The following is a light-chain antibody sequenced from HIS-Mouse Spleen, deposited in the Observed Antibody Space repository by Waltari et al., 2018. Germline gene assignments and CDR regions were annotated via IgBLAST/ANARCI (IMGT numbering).Light chain of an antibody. V-gene: IGKV1-9*01. CDR2: AAS. J-gene: IGKJ1*01. Sequence: DIQLTQSPSLLSASVGDRVTITCRASQGISSYLAWYQQKPGKAPTLLIYAASTLQSGVPSRFSGSGSGTEFTLTISSLQPEDFATYYCQQLNSYPPTFGQGTKVEIK. CDR3: QQLNSYPPT. CDR1: QGISSY.